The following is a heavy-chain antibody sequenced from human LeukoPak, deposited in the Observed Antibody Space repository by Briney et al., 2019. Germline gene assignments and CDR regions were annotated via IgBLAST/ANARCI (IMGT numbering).Heavy chain of an antibody. CDR1: GGSFSGFY. J-gene: IGHJ2*01. V-gene: IGHV4-34*01. Sequence: SETLSLTCAVYGGSFSGFYWSWIRQPPGKGLEWIGEINHSGSTNYNASLKSRVTISVDTSKNQFSLKLSSVTAADTAVYYCARHQGVVDLWGRGSLVTVSS. CDR2: INHSGST. D-gene: IGHD3-3*01. CDR3: ARHQGVVDL.